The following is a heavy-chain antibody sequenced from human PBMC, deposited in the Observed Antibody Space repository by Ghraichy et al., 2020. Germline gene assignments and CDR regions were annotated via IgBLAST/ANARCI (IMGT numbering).Heavy chain of an antibody. CDR2: IYNDGST. Sequence: GESLNISCAASGFTVSSNYMSWVRQAPGKGLEWVSVIYNDGSTYYADSVKDRFTISRDNSKNTLWLQMNSLRADDTAVYYCASTIAVAGYWGQGTLVTVSS. V-gene: IGHV3-66*01. CDR3: ASTIAVAGY. CDR1: GFTVSSNY. J-gene: IGHJ4*02. D-gene: IGHD6-13*01.